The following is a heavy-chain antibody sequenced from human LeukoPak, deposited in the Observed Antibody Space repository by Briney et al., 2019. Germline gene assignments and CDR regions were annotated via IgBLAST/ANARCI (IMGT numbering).Heavy chain of an antibody. CDR1: GYTFTDYY. D-gene: IGHD5-18*01. CDR3: ARDLAFGDMVTNRGAFGI. Sequence: PRASVKVSCKASGYTFTDYYMHWVRQAPGQGLEWMGWINPYSGGTNYAQKFQGRVTVTRDTSISTAYLDMSRLRSDDTAVYFCARDLAFGDMVTNRGAFGIWGQGTMVTVSS. J-gene: IGHJ3*02. V-gene: IGHV1-2*02. CDR2: INPYSGGT.